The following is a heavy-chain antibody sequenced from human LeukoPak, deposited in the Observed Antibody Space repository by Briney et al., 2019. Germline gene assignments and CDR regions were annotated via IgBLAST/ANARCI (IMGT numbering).Heavy chain of an antibody. CDR1: GGSVSSGSYY. Sequence: SETLSLTCTVSGGSVSSGSYYWSWIRQPPGKGLEWIGSIYYSGSTYYNPSLKSRVTISVDTSKNQFSLKLSSVTAADTAVYYCARRYCSGGSCYNRNAFDIWGQGTMVTVSS. J-gene: IGHJ3*02. CDR3: ARRYCSGGSCYNRNAFDI. CDR2: IYYSGST. V-gene: IGHV4-39*01. D-gene: IGHD2-15*01.